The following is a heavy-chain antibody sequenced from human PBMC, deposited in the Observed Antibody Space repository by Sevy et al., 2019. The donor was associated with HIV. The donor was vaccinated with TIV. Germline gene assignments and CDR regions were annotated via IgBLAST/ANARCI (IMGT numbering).Heavy chain of an antibody. V-gene: IGHV4-61*08. D-gene: IGHD2-8*01. Sequence: SETLSLTCSVSGGSVSSAAYYWSWIRQPPGKGLEWIGYIYYTGDTNYKPSLKSRVTISLDTSKNQFSLKLSSVTAADTAVDYCAGGGCTNGVCYGNYFFYAMDVWGQGTTVTVSS. CDR2: IYYTGDT. J-gene: IGHJ6*02. CDR1: GGSVSSAAYY. CDR3: AGGGCTNGVCYGNYFFYAMDV.